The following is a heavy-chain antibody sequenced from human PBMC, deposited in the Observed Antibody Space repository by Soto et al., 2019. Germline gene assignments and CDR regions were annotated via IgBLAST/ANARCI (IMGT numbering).Heavy chain of an antibody. Sequence: QVQLVQSGAEVKKPGASVKVSCKASGYTFTGYYMHWVRQAPGQGLEWMGWINPNSGGTNYAQKFQGRVSMTRDTSISTAYMELSRLRSDDTAVYYCARDSRYCRSTSCYWGKAYYYYGMDVWGQGTTVTVSS. J-gene: IGHJ6*02. CDR3: ARDSRYCRSTSCYWGKAYYYYGMDV. D-gene: IGHD2-2*01. CDR1: GYTFTGYY. CDR2: INPNSGGT. V-gene: IGHV1-2*02.